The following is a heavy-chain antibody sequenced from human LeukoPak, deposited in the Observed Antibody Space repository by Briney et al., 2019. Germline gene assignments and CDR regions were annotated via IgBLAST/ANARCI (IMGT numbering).Heavy chain of an antibody. J-gene: IGHJ4*02. V-gene: IGHV3-30*02. D-gene: IGHD6-13*01. CDR3: ARDREGWGIAAEFDY. Sequence: QPGGSLRLSCAASGFTFNNYGMHWVRQAPGKGLEWVAFIRFDGSKKYYGDSVKGRFTISRDNPKNVQYLQMNSLRAEVTALYHCARDREGWGIAAEFDYWGQGTLVTVSS. CDR2: IRFDGSKK. CDR1: GFTFNNYG.